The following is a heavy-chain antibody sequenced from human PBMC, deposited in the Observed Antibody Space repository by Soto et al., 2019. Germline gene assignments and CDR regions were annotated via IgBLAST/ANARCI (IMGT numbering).Heavy chain of an antibody. CDR2: ISSSSSYI. Sequence: GGSLRLSCAASGFTFSSYSMNWVRQAPGKGLEWVSSISSSSSYIYYADSVKGRFTISRDNAKNSLYLQMNSLRAEDTAVYYCARLAVEDDTSGFDIWGQGTMVTVSS. D-gene: IGHD6-19*01. V-gene: IGHV3-21*01. CDR3: ARLAVEDDTSGFDI. CDR1: GFTFSSYS. J-gene: IGHJ3*02.